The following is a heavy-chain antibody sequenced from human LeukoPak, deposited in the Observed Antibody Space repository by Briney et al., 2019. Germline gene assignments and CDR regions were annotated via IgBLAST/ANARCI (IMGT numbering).Heavy chain of an antibody. CDR2: IDPSDSYT. CDR1: GYSFTSYW. J-gene: IGHJ4*02. V-gene: IGHV5-10-1*01. CDR3: ARHPGIAVAGDVTYFDY. Sequence: PRESLKISCKGSGYSFTSYWISWVRQMPGKGLEWMGRIDPSDSYTNYSPSFQGHVTISADKSISTAYLQWSSLKASDTAMYYCARHPGIAVAGDVTYFDYWGQGTLVTVSS. D-gene: IGHD6-19*01.